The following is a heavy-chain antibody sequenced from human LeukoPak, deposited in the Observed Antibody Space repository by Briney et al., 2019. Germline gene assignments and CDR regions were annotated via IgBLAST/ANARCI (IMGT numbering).Heavy chain of an antibody. Sequence: GGSLRLSCAASGFTFGAYGMHWVRQPPGKGLEWVAVIWYDGSNQYYEDSVEGRFTISRDNSKNTVHLQMNSLRVEDTAVYYCAREQYGSDDALDIWGQGTMVTVSS. CDR1: GFTFGAYG. CDR2: IWYDGSNQ. V-gene: IGHV3-33*01. CDR3: AREQYGSDDALDI. J-gene: IGHJ3*02. D-gene: IGHD3-10*01.